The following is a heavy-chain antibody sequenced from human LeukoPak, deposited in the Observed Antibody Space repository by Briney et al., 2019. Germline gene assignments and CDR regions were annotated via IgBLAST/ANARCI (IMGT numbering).Heavy chain of an antibody. Sequence: SETPSLTCTVSGGSISSSSYYWGWIRQPPGKGLEWIGSIYYSGSTYYNPSLKSRVTISVDTSKNQFSLKLSSVTAADTAVYYCARHALIVVVPAAPFDPWGQGTLVTVSS. CDR3: ARHALIVVVPAAPFDP. J-gene: IGHJ5*02. CDR1: GGSISSSSYY. V-gene: IGHV4-39*01. D-gene: IGHD2-2*01. CDR2: IYYSGST.